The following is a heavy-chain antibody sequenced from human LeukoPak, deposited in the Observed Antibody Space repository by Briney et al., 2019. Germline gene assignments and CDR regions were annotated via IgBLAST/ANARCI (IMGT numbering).Heavy chain of an antibody. CDR1: GGSITSNSYY. Sequence: TTSETLSLTCSVSGGSITSNSYYWGWIRQPPGNGLEWIGSIYYSGSTYYNPSLKSRVTISVDTSKNQFSLKLSSVTAADTAVYYCARQTFYFDYWGQGTLVTVSS. CDR3: ARQTFYFDY. CDR2: IYYSGST. D-gene: IGHD3-16*01. V-gene: IGHV4-39*01. J-gene: IGHJ4*02.